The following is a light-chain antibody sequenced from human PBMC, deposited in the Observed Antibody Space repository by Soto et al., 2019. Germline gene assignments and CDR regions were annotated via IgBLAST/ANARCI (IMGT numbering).Light chain of an antibody. CDR2: GAS. Sequence: EIVMTQSPATLSVSPGERATLSCRASQNIDSNLAWYQQKPGQAPRLLMSGASFRASDIPARFSGSGSGTEFTLTISSLQSEDFAVYFCQQYDNWPATFGQGTKVDIK. CDR3: QQYDNWPAT. CDR1: QNIDSN. V-gene: IGKV3-15*01. J-gene: IGKJ1*01.